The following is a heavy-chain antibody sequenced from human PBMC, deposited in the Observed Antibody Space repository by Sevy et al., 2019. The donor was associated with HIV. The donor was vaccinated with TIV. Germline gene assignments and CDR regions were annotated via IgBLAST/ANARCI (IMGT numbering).Heavy chain of an antibody. D-gene: IGHD3-22*01. CDR1: GYRFTSYW. V-gene: IGHV5-51*01. J-gene: IGHJ4*02. Sequence: ASVKVSCKGFGYRFTSYWIAWVRQMPGKGLEWMGIIYPGDSDIRYSPSFQGQVTISVDKSISTAYLQWSSLEASDTAMYFCARRSYDTDGYPQYYFDFWGQGTLVTVSS. CDR3: ARRSYDTDGYPQYYFDF. CDR2: IYPGDSDI.